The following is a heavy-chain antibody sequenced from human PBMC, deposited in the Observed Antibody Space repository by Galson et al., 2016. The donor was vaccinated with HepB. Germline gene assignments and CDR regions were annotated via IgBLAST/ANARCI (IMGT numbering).Heavy chain of an antibody. CDR3: ARESGASWYLIDY. Sequence: SLRLSCAASGFTFSPYAMHWVRQAPGKGLEWAAVISFDGNNKYYADSVKGRFTISKDNAKDSLFLQMNNLGDDDTAVYYCARESGASWYLIDYWGQGTLVTVSS. D-gene: IGHD6-13*01. CDR1: GFTFSPYA. V-gene: IGHV3-30*04. CDR2: ISFDGNNK. J-gene: IGHJ4*02.